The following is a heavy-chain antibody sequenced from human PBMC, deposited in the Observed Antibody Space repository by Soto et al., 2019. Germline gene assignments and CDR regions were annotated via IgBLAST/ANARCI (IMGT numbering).Heavy chain of an antibody. CDR2: IWYDGSNK. CDR3: ARDAGCRLCYFDY. D-gene: IGHD3-10*01. V-gene: IGHV3-33*01. J-gene: IGHJ4*02. CDR1: GFTFSSYG. Sequence: QVQLVESGGGVVQPGRSLRLSCAASGFTFSSYGMHWVRQAPGKGLEWVAVIWYDGSNKYYADSVKGRFTISRDNSKNTLDLQMNSLRAEDTAVYYCARDAGCRLCYFDYWGQGTLVTVSS.